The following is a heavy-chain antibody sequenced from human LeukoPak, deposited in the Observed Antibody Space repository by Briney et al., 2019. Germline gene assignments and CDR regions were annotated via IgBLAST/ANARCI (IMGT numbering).Heavy chain of an antibody. CDR1: GFTFSSYS. CDR3: ARDSGSYSGSYFDY. Sequence: GGSLRLSCAASGFTFSSYSMNWVRQAPGKGLEWVSYISSSSSTIYYADSVKGRFTISRDTAKNSLYLQMNSLRAEYTAVYYCARDSGSYSGSYFDYWGQGTLVTVSS. CDR2: ISSSSSTI. D-gene: IGHD1-26*01. J-gene: IGHJ4*02. V-gene: IGHV3-48*01.